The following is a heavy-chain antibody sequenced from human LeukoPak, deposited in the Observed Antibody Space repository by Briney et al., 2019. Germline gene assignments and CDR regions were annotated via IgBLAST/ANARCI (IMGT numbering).Heavy chain of an antibody. J-gene: IGHJ4*02. V-gene: IGHV3-23*01. CDR1: GFTFSSYG. D-gene: IGHD3-16*01. CDR3: VYYDYVWGSSKYYFDY. CDR2: ISGSGGST. Sequence: GGSLRLSCAASGFTFSSYGMSWVRQAPGKGLEWVSAISGSGGSTYCADSVKGRFTISRDNSKNTLYLQMNSLRAEDTAVYYCVYYDYVWGSSKYYFDYWGQGTLVTVSS.